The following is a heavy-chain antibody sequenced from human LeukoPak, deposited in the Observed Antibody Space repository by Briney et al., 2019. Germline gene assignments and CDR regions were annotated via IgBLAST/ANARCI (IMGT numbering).Heavy chain of an antibody. D-gene: IGHD4-23*01. CDR3: AKDKYGGNSADYYGMDV. V-gene: IGHV3-30*18. Sequence: GGSLRLSCAASGFTFSSYGMHWVRQAPGKGLEWVAVTSYDGSNKYYADSVKGRFTISRDNSKNTLYLQMNSLRAEDTAVYYCAKDKYGGNSADYYGMDVWGQGTTVTVSS. CDR1: GFTFSSYG. J-gene: IGHJ6*02. CDR2: TSYDGSNK.